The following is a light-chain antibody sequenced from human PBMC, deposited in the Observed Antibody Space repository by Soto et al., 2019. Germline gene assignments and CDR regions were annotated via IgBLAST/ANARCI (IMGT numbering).Light chain of an antibody. J-gene: IGKJ1*01. Sequence: EIVLTQSPVTLSLSPGERATLPCRASQSVSNSLAWHQQKPGQAPRLLIYDASNRATGVPARFSGSGSGTDFTLTISRLEPEDFAVYYCQQYGSSPRTFGQGTKVDIK. V-gene: IGKV3-20*01. CDR2: DAS. CDR3: QQYGSSPRT. CDR1: QSVSNS.